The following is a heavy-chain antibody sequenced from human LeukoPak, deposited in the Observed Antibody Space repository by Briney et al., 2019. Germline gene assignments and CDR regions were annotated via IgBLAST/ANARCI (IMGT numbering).Heavy chain of an antibody. CDR3: TRARITIFLRLSFAFDF. J-gene: IGHJ3*01. Sequence: GGSLRLSCAASGFTFRSYAMSWVRQAPGKGLEWVGFIRSKAYDGTTEYAASVKGRFTISRDDSKSFAYLQMNSLKTEDTAVYYCTRARITIFLRLSFAFDFWGQGTMVTVSS. CDR2: IRSKAYDGTT. CDR1: GFTFRSYA. D-gene: IGHD3-9*01. V-gene: IGHV3-49*04.